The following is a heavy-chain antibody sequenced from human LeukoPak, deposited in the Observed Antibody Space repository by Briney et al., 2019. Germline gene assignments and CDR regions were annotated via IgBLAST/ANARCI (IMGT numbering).Heavy chain of an antibody. CDR3: ARDPYSGGYGAYYYYYMDV. J-gene: IGHJ6*03. D-gene: IGHD6-19*01. CDR1: GFTFDDYA. Sequence: QTGGSLRLSCAASGFTFDDYAMHWVRQAPGKGLEWVSGISWNSGTIGYADSVKGRFTISRDNAKNSLYLQMNSLRDEDTAVYYCARDPYSGGYGAYYYYYMDVWGKGTTVTVSS. V-gene: IGHV3-9*01. CDR2: ISWNSGTI.